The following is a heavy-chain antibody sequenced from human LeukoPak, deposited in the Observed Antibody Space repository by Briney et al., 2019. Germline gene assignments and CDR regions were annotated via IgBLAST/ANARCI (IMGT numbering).Heavy chain of an antibody. V-gene: IGHV4-39*01. J-gene: IGHJ5*02. CDR2: IYYSGST. Sequence: SETLSLTCTVSGGAISSSSYYWGWIRQPPGKGLEWIGSIYYSGSTYDNPALKSRVTISVDTSKNQFSLKLSSVTAADTAVYYCATPRYNWNIWFWRWGQGALVTVSS. D-gene: IGHD1-20*01. CDR3: ATPRYNWNIWFWR. CDR1: GGAISSSSYY.